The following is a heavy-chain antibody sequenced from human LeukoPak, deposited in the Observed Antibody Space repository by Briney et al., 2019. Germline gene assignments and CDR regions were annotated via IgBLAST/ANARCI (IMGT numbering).Heavy chain of an antibody. J-gene: IGHJ4*02. V-gene: IGHV4-28*03. D-gene: IGHD1-26*01. CDR2: IYYSGST. CDR1: GYSISSSNW. Sequence: PSDTLSLTCAVSGYSISSSNWWGWIRQPPGKGLEWVGYIYYSGSTYYNPSLKSRVTISVDTSKNQFSLKLSSVTAVDTAVYYCARATRGWELTIDYWGQGTLVTVSS. CDR3: ARATRGWELTIDY.